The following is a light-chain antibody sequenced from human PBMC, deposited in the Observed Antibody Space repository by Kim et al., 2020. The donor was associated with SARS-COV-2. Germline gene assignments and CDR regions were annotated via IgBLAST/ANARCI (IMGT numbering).Light chain of an antibody. Sequence: AGGPAVMITCKGDSLRSYYASWYQQQPRQALILVNYGKNKPSAVIQDLFGGCSSGNTAFLIITGTQAGDEADYCCNSRDSNDNVVFGGGTQLTVL. CDR2: GKN. CDR1: SLRSYY. J-gene: IGLJ2*01. CDR3: NSRDSNDNVV. V-gene: IGLV3-19*01.